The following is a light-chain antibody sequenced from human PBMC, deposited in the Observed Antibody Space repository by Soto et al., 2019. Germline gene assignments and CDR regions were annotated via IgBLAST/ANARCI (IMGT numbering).Light chain of an antibody. J-gene: IGKJ4*01. CDR2: AAS. V-gene: IGKV1-6*01. Sequence: AIQMTQSPSPLFASVGDRVTITCRASQGIRNDLGWYQQKPGKAPKLLIYAASSLQSGVPSRFSGSVSGTDLTITISSLQPEDFATYYCLQDYNYPLTFGGGTKVDI. CDR3: LQDYNYPLT. CDR1: QGIRND.